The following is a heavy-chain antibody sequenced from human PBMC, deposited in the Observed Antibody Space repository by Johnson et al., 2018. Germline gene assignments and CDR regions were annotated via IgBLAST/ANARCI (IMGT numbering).Heavy chain of an antibody. J-gene: IGHJ3*02. D-gene: IGHD3-10*01. CDR3: ARVGGPFDI. V-gene: IGHV3-7*04. CDR2: IKEDGGEK. CDR1: RFTFSNSW. Sequence: EVQLVESGGGLVQPGGSLRVSCVASRFTFSNSWMSFVRQAPGKGLEWVANIKEDGGEKYYVDSVKGRFTISRDSAKNSVYLQMNSLRAEDTAVYYCARVGGPFDIWGQGTMVTVSS.